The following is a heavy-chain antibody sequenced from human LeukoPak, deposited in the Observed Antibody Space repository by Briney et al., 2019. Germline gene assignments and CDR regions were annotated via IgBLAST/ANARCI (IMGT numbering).Heavy chain of an antibody. CDR1: GGSISSYY. Sequence: SEALSLTCTVSGGSISSYYWSWIRQPAGKGLEWIGRIYTSGSTNYNPSPKSRVTMSVDTSKNQFSLKLSSVTAEDTAVYYCARETYYYDSSGYDYYYYMDVWGKGTTVTVSS. CDR3: ARETYYYDSSGYDYYYYMDV. J-gene: IGHJ6*03. CDR2: IYTSGST. V-gene: IGHV4-4*07. D-gene: IGHD3-22*01.